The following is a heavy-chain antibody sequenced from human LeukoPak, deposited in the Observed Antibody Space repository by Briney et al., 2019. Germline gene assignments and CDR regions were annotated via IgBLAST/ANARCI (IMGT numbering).Heavy chain of an antibody. Sequence: ASVKVSCKASGYTFISYYMHWVRQAPGQGLEWMGIISPSGASTTYAPRFQGRVTMTRDTSTSTVYMELSSLRFEDTAVYYCARDRHQLLPGEDYWGQGTLVTVSS. J-gene: IGHJ4*02. CDR3: ARDRHQLLPGEDY. V-gene: IGHV1-46*01. D-gene: IGHD2-2*01. CDR1: GYTFISYY. CDR2: ISPSGAST.